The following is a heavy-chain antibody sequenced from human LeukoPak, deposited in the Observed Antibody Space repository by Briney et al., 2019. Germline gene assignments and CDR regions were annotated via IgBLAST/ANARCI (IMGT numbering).Heavy chain of an antibody. CDR2: IDPNSGRT. J-gene: IGHJ4*02. V-gene: IGHV1-2*02. CDR1: GYTFPGYY. CDR3: ARVRVTGSYGLDLGH. Sequence: ASVKVPCKASGYTFPGYYMHWVRQAPGQPFEWMGWIDPNSGRTNYAQKLQGRVTMTRDTSISTVYMDLSRLTSDDTAVYYCARVRVTGSYGLDLGHWGQGTLVTVSS. D-gene: IGHD1-26*01.